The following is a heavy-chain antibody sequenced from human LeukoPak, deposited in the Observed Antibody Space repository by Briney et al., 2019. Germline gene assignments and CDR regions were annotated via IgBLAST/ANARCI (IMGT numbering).Heavy chain of an antibody. CDR1: GYTFTGYY. Sequence: ASVKVSCKASGYTFTGYYMHWVRQAPGQGLEWMGWINPNSGGTNYAQKFQGRVTMTRDTSISTAYMELSRLRCDDTAVYYCARGRGILTGLIEFWGQGTLVTVSS. V-gene: IGHV1-2*02. CDR2: INPNSGGT. D-gene: IGHD3-9*01. J-gene: IGHJ4*02. CDR3: ARGRGILTGLIEF.